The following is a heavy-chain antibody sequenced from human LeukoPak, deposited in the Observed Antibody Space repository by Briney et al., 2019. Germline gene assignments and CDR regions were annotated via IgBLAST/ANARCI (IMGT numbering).Heavy chain of an antibody. CDR3: ARNNSNGFDF. D-gene: IGHD6-19*01. CDR2: IFQSVST. CDR1: GYSIGGGYY. V-gene: IGHV4-38-2*02. Sequence: SETLSLTCTVSGYSIGGGYYWGWIRQPPGKGLEWIGTIFQSVSTYYNPSLKSRVTTSVDTSKSQFSLNLSSVTAADTAVYYCARNNSNGFDFWSQGTLVTVSS. J-gene: IGHJ4*02.